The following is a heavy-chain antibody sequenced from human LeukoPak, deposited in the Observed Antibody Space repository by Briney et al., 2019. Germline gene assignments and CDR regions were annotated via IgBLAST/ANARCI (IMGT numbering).Heavy chain of an antibody. CDR3: AKGVVPAAIGASDY. CDR2: ISGSGGST. D-gene: IGHD2-2*02. J-gene: IGHJ4*02. CDR1: GFTFSSYW. Sequence: GGSLRLSCAASGFTFSSYWMSWVRQAPGKGLEWVSAISGSGGSTYYADSVKGRFTISRDNSKNTLYLQMNSLRAEDTAVYYCAKGVVPAAIGASDYWGQGTLVTVSS. V-gene: IGHV3-23*01.